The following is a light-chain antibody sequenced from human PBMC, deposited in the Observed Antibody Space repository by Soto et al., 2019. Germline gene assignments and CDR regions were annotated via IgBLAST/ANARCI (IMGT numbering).Light chain of an antibody. CDR1: QSISDT. J-gene: IGKJ5*01. V-gene: IGKV3-15*01. CDR2: SAS. CDR3: QQYGSSPIT. Sequence: EIVMTQSPATRSVSPGGRATLSCRASQSISDTLAWYQQKPGQAPRLLIYSASRGATGFPARFSGSGSGTDFTLTISSLQSEDFAVYYCQQYGSSPITVGPGTRLEIK.